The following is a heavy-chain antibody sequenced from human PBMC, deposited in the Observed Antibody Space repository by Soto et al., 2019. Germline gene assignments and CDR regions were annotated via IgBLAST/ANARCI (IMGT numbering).Heavy chain of an antibody. CDR3: AKGPDSSGYYYSVH. J-gene: IGHJ4*02. D-gene: IGHD3-22*01. Sequence: QVQLVESGGGVVQPGRSLRLSCAASGFTFSSYGMHWVRQAPGKGLEWVAVISYDGSNKYYADSAKGRFTISRDNSKNTLYLQMNSLRAEDTAVYYCAKGPDSSGYYYSVHWGQGTLVTVSS. CDR2: ISYDGSNK. CDR1: GFTFSSYG. V-gene: IGHV3-30*18.